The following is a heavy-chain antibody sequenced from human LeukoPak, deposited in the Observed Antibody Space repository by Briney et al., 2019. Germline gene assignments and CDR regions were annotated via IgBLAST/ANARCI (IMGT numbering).Heavy chain of an antibody. V-gene: IGHV4-34*01. CDR2: INHSGST. J-gene: IGHJ4*02. Sequence: SETLSLTCTVPGGSISSYYWSWIRQPPGKGLEWIGEINHSGSTNYNPSLKSRVTISVDTSKNQFSLKLSSVTAADTAVYYCARGSARLDYWGQGTLVTVSS. D-gene: IGHD6-6*01. CDR3: ARGSARLDY. CDR1: GGSISSYY.